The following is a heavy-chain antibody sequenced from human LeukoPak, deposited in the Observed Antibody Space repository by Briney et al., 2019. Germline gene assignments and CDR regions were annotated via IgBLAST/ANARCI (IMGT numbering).Heavy chain of an antibody. CDR3: ARELTISFDP. D-gene: IGHD3-9*01. CDR2: ISWNSGSI. J-gene: IGHJ5*02. Sequence: GRSLRLSCAASGFTFDDYAMHWVRQPPGKGLEWVSGISWNSGSIGYADSVKGRFTISRDNAKNSLYLQMNSLRAEDTAVYYCARELTISFDPWGQGTLVTVSS. V-gene: IGHV3-9*01. CDR1: GFTFDDYA.